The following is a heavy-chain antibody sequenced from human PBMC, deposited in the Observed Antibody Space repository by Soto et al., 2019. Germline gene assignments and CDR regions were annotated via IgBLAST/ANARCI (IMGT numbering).Heavy chain of an antibody. CDR2: IVVGSGNT. CDR3: AALYSGYDRFYYYYGMDV. D-gene: IGHD5-12*01. J-gene: IGHJ6*02. CDR1: GFTFTSSA. V-gene: IGHV1-58*01. Sequence: ASVKVSCKASGFTFTSSAVQWVRQARGQRLEWIGWIVVGSGNTNYAQKFQERVTITRDMSTSTTYMELSSLRSEDTAVYYCAALYSGYDRFYYYYGMDVWGQGTTVTVSS.